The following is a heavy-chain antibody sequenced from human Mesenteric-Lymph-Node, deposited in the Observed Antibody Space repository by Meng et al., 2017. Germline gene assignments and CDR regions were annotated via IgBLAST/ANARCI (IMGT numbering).Heavy chain of an antibody. V-gene: IGHV3-23*01. D-gene: IGHD3-10*01. Sequence: GGSLRLSCAASGFTFNSYTMSWVRQAPGKGLAWVSTITGSGVSIYYADSVKGRFTISRDNSKNTLYLQINSLRTEDTAVYYCVRENYYGSGRLGAFDVWGQGTMVTVSS. CDR2: ITGSGVSI. CDR1: GFTFNSYT. CDR3: VRENYYGSGRLGAFDV. J-gene: IGHJ3*01.